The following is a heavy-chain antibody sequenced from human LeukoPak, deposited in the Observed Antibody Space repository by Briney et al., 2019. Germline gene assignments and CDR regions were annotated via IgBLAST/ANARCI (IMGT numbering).Heavy chain of an antibody. CDR1: GDSISSSSHY. CDR2: IYYSGSA. Sequence: SETLSLTCTVSGDSISSSSHYWGWIRQPPGKGLEWIGSIYYSGSALYNPSLKSRVTISADTSKNQLSLRLSSVTAADTSVYYCARWVTRTRDAFDIWGQGTMVTVSS. CDR3: ARWVTRTRDAFDI. D-gene: IGHD2-21*02. J-gene: IGHJ3*02. V-gene: IGHV4-39*01.